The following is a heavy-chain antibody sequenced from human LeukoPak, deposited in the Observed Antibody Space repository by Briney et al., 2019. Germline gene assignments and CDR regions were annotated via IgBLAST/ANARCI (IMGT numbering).Heavy chain of an antibody. CDR3: ARDNIAVAGTHYYYGMDV. Sequence: GGSLRLSCAASGFTFSSYAISWVRQAPGKGLEWVSVISGSGGSTYYADSVKGRFTISRDNAKNSLYLQMNSLRAEDTAVYYCARDNIAVAGTHYYYGMDVWGQGTTVTVSS. CDR1: GFTFSSYA. D-gene: IGHD6-19*01. CDR2: ISGSGGST. J-gene: IGHJ6*02. V-gene: IGHV3-23*01.